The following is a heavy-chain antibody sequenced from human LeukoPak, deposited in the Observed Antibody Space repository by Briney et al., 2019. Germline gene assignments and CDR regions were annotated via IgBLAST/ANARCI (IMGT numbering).Heavy chain of an antibody. D-gene: IGHD3-10*01. J-gene: IGHJ4*02. CDR1: GGSTSSSRYY. CDR2: IYYTGST. CDR3: VVWLGELLHFDY. Sequence: SETLSLTCSVSGGSTSSSRYYWGWIRQPPGKGLEWIGSIYYTGSTYHNPSLKSRVTISVDTSKDQFSLKLTSVTAADAAVYYCVVWLGELLHFDYWGQGTLVTVSS. V-gene: IGHV4-39*01.